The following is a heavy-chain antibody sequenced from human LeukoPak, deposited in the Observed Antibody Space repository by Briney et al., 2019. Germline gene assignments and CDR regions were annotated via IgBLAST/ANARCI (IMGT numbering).Heavy chain of an antibody. Sequence: PSETLSLTCTVSGGSISSSSYYWGWIRQPPGKGLEWIGSIYYNGSTYYNPSLKSRVTISVDTSKNQFSLKLSSVTAADTAVYYCARGYCSGGSCPYYFDYWGQGTLVTVSS. CDR2: IYYNGST. J-gene: IGHJ4*02. CDR3: ARGYCSGGSCPYYFDY. CDR1: GGSISSSSYY. D-gene: IGHD2-15*01. V-gene: IGHV4-39*07.